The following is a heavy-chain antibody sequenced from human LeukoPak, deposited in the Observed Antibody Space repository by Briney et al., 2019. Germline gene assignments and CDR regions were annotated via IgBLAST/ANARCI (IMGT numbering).Heavy chain of an antibody. CDR2: INVDDTSK. J-gene: IGHJ4*02. V-gene: IGHV3-7*01. D-gene: IGHD4-11*01. Sequence: GGSLRLPCAASGFTFSTSWMTWVRQAPGKGLEWVAIINVDDTSKSYPDSVKGRFTISRDNARNSLFLQMNNLRAEDTAVYYCARDRAYSTFDFWGQGTLVAVSS. CDR3: ARDRAYSTFDF. CDR1: GFTFSTSW.